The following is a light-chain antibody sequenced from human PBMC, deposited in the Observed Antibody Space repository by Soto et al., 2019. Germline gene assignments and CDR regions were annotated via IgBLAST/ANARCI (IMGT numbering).Light chain of an antibody. CDR2: DAS. CDR1: QTISTY. Sequence: DIQMTQSPSSLSASVGDRVTITCRASQTISTYLNWYQQKPGKAPRLPIYDASSLLSGVPSRFSGSGSGTDFTLTIASLQPEDFSTYYCQQSDSTAYTFGQGTKVEI. V-gene: IGKV1-39*01. CDR3: QQSDSTAYT. J-gene: IGKJ2*01.